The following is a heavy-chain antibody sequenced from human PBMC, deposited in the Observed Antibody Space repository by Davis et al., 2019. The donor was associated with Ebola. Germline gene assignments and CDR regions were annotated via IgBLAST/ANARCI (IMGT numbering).Heavy chain of an antibody. CDR1: GGSISSYY. CDR2: IYYSGST. D-gene: IGHD1-14*01. V-gene: IGHV4-59*12. Sequence: MPSETLSLTCTVSGGSISSYYWSWIRQPPGKGLEWIGYIYYSGSTDYNPSLKSRVTISVDTSKNQFSLKLSSMTAADTAVYYCARDVTNWGQGTLVTVSS. CDR3: ARDVTN. J-gene: IGHJ4*02.